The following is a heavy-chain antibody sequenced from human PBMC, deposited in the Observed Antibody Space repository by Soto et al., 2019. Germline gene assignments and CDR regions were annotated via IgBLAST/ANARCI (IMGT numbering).Heavy chain of an antibody. Sequence: SETLSLTCTVSGGSISSGDYYWSWIRQPPGKGLEWIGYIYYSGSTYYNPSLKSRVTISVDTSKNQFSLKLSSVTPAVTAVYYCARASYGDSVDYWGQGTLVTVSS. V-gene: IGHV4-30-4*01. D-gene: IGHD4-17*01. CDR3: ARASYGDSVDY. CDR1: GGSISSGDYY. CDR2: IYYSGST. J-gene: IGHJ4*02.